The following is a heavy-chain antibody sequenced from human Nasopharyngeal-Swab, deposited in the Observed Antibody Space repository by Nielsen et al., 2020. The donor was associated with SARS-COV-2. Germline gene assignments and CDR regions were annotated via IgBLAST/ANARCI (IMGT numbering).Heavy chain of an antibody. CDR1: GGSISSYY. CDR3: ARDRSYCSGGSCHGGNWFDP. D-gene: IGHD2-15*01. Sequence: SETLSLTCTVSGGSISSYYWSWIRQPAGKGLEWIGRIYTSGSTNYNPSLKSRVTMSVDTSKNQFSLKLSSVTAADTAVYYCARDRSYCSGGSCHGGNWFDPWGQGTLVTVSS. J-gene: IGHJ5*02. V-gene: IGHV4-4*07. CDR2: IYTSGST.